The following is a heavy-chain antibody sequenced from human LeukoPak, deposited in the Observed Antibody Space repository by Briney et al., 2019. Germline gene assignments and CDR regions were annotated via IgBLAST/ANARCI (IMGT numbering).Heavy chain of an antibody. CDR3: AKGVSATRSGYFDY. D-gene: IGHD5-12*01. J-gene: IGHJ4*02. CDR1: GFTFDDYA. V-gene: IGHV3-9*01. CDR2: ISWNSGSI. Sequence: PGRSLRLSCAATGFTFDDYAMHWVRQAPGKGLEWVSGISWNSGSIGYADSVKGRFTISRDNAKNSLYLQMNSLRAEDTALYYCAKGVSATRSGYFDYWGQGTLVTVSS.